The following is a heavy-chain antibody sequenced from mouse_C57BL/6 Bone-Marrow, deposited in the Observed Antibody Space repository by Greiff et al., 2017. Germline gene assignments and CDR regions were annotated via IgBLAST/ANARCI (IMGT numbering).Heavy chain of an antibody. CDR1: GYTFTGYW. V-gene: IGHV1-9*01. CDR3: ARAGWLLLAWFAY. J-gene: IGHJ3*01. CDR2: ILPGSGSI. Sequence: QVQLKQSGAELMKPGASVKLSCTATGYTFTGYWIEWVKQRPGHGLEWIGEILPGSGSINYNEKFKGQGTFTADTSSNTAYLQLSSLTNEDSAIYYCARAGWLLLAWFAYWGQGTLVTVSA. D-gene: IGHD2-3*01.